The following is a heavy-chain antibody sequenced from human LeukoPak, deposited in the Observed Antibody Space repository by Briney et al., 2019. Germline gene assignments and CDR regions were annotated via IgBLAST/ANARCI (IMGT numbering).Heavy chain of an antibody. V-gene: IGHV1-2*02. CDR3: ARWGFMGSGYYPGAYGMDV. CDR1: GYTFTGYY. J-gene: IGHJ6*02. CDR2: INPNSGGT. D-gene: IGHD3-22*01. Sequence: GASVKVSCKASGYTFTGYYMHWVRQAPGQGLEWMGWINPNSGGTNYAQKFQGRVTMTRDTSISTAYMELSRLRSDDTAVYYCARWGFMGSGYYPGAYGMDVWGQGTTVTVFS.